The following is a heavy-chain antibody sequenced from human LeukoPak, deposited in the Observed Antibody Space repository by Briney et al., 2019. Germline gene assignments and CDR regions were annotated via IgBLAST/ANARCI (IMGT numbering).Heavy chain of an antibody. V-gene: IGHV1-46*01. Sequence: SVQVSCKASRYTFTSYYMHWARQAPGQGLEWMGIINPSVCSTSYAQKFQGRVTMTRDTSTSTVYMELSSLRSEDTAVYYCARDSIFLEKPHYYGSGSPNLYFDYWGQGTLVTVSS. J-gene: IGHJ4*02. D-gene: IGHD3-10*01. CDR2: INPSVCST. CDR1: RYTFTSYY. CDR3: ARDSIFLEKPHYYGSGSPNLYFDY.